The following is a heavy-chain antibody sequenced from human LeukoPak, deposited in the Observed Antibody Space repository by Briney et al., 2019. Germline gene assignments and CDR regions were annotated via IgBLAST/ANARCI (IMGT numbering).Heavy chain of an antibody. CDR3: ATGRPRNATRLDNGYDM. CDR1: GGSIRSYY. J-gene: IGHJ3*02. V-gene: IGHV4-4*07. CDR2: IYSSGST. Sequence: ETLSHTRTVTGGSIRSYYWSWIRPPPGKGLEWIGRIYSSGSTSHNHSLESRITMSVDTTKKLISLKLSSVTAADTAVYYFATGRPRNATRLDNGYDMWGQGTMVTVSS. D-gene: IGHD1-1*01.